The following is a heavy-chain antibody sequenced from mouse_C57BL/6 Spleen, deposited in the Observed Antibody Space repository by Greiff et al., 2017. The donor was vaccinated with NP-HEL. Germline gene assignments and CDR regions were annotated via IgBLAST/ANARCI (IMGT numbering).Heavy chain of an antibody. CDR1: GYAFSSSW. J-gene: IGHJ3*01. Sequence: VQLQQSGPELVKPGASVKISCKASGYAFSSSWMNWVKQRPGKGLEWIGRIYPGDGDTNYNGKFKGKAKLTADKSSSTAYMQLSSLTSEDSAVYFCARGYYSNPAWFAYWGQGTLVTVSA. CDR2: IYPGDGDT. V-gene: IGHV1-82*01. D-gene: IGHD2-5*01. CDR3: ARGYYSNPAWFAY.